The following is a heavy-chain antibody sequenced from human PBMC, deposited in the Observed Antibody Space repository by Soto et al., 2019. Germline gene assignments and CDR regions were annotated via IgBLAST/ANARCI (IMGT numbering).Heavy chain of an antibody. CDR1: GYTFTSYT. CDR2: IGPSSGNT. Sequence: ASVKVSCKASGYTFTSYTVSWVRQAPGQGLEWVGWIGPSSGNTDSARNLQGRVTMTTDTSTSTAYMELRSLRSDDTAVYYCAREDYEKDNWFDPWGQGTLVTVSS. CDR3: AREDYEKDNWFDP. D-gene: IGHD4-17*01. J-gene: IGHJ5*02. V-gene: IGHV1-18*01.